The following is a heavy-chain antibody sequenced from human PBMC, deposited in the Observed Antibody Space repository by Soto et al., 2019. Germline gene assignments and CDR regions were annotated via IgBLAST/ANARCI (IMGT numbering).Heavy chain of an antibody. CDR2: INQDGSDK. V-gene: IGHV3-7*01. Sequence: EVQVVESGGGLVQPGGSLRLSCAASGFTFGIHWMTWVRQVPGKGLEWVANINQDGSDKYYVDSVKGRFIISRDNAKDSLYLKMNSLRVEHTAVYYCATSMRHTLDPWGQGTLVTVS. J-gene: IGHJ5*02. CDR1: GFTFGIHW. CDR3: ATSMRHTLDP. D-gene: IGHD2-21*01.